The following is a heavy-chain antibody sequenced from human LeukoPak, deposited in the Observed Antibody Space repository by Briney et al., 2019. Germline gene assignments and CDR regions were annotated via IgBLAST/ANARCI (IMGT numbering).Heavy chain of an antibody. J-gene: IGHJ6*02. CDR3: ARQGFIASYCVNV. CDR2: IYPGDSNT. Sequence: PGESLKISFKGSRYSFKNYWIAWVRQMPGKGLEWMGIIYPGDSNTRYNPSFQGQVTISADKSISTAYLQWSSLKASDTAEYYCARQGFIASYCVNVWGQGTTVTVSS. D-gene: IGHD3-16*02. V-gene: IGHV5-51*01. CDR1: RYSFKNYW.